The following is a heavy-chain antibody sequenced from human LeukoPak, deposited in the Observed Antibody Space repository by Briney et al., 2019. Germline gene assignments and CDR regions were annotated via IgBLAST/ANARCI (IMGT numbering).Heavy chain of an antibody. CDR3: ARSPPWGLGTSYYFDY. D-gene: IGHD7-27*01. J-gene: IGHJ4*02. Sequence: SPTLSLTCAFSGDSVSINSAAWNWIRQSPSRGLEWLGRTYYRSKWYNDYAVSVKSRVTINPDTSKNQLSPQLNSVTPEDTAVYYCARSPPWGLGTSYYFDYWGQGTLVTVSS. V-gene: IGHV6-1*01. CDR2: TYYRSKWYN. CDR1: GDSVSINSAA.